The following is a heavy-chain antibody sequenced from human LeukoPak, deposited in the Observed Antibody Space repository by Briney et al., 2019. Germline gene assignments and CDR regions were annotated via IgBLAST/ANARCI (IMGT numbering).Heavy chain of an antibody. D-gene: IGHD3-10*01. CDR2: ISGSGGST. CDR3: AKFERDYYGSGSYYNLDL. J-gene: IGHJ5*02. Sequence: GGSLRLSCAASGFTFSSYAMSWVRQAPGKGLEWVSAISGSGGSTYYADSVKGRFTISRDNSKNTLYLQMNSLRAEDTAVYYCAKFERDYYGSGSYYNLDLWGQGTLVTVSS. V-gene: IGHV3-23*01. CDR1: GFTFSSYA.